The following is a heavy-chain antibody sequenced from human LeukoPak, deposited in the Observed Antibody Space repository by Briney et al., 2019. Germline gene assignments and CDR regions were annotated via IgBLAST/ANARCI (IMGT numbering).Heavy chain of an antibody. CDR1: GGSISSHY. J-gene: IGHJ5*02. D-gene: IGHD3-3*01. CDR2: IYYSGST. Sequence: SSETLSLTCTVSGGSISSHYWSWIRQPPGKGLEWVGYIYYSGSTNYNPSLKRRVTISVDTSKNQFSLKLSSVTAADTAVYYCARIIRPNYDFWSGYYTGIVGWFDPWGQGTLVTVSS. CDR3: ARIIRPNYDFWSGYYTGIVGWFDP. V-gene: IGHV4-59*11.